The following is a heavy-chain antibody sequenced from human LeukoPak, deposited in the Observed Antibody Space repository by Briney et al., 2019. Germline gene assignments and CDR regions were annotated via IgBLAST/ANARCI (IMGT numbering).Heavy chain of an antibody. J-gene: IGHJ4*02. V-gene: IGHV3-9*01. Sequence: GGSLRLSCAASGFTFDDYAMHWVRQAPGKGLEWVSGISWNSGSIGYADSVKGRFTISRDNAKNSLYLQMNSLRAEDTAVYYCAKDGGFLGFDYWGQGTLVTVSS. CDR3: AKDGGFLGFDY. CDR1: GFTFDDYA. D-gene: IGHD2/OR15-2a*01. CDR2: ISWNSGSI.